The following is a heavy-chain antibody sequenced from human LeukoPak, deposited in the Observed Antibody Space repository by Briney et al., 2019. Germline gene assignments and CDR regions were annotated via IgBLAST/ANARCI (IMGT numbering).Heavy chain of an antibody. Sequence: GGSLRLSCAASGFSFSGYGMHWVRQAPGKGLEWVAVISYDGSDKKYGDSVKGRFTISRDNSKNTLYLQMNSLRAEDTAVYYCARVLGGSGWYGDYFGYWGQGTLVTVSS. CDR1: GFSFSGYG. V-gene: IGHV3-30*03. CDR2: ISYDGSDK. J-gene: IGHJ4*02. D-gene: IGHD6-19*01. CDR3: ARVLGGSGWYGDYFGY.